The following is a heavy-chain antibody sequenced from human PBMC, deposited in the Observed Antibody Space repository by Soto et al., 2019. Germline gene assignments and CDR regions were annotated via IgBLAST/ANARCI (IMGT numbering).Heavy chain of an antibody. CDR3: ARGYAGAFDY. J-gene: IGHJ4*02. CDR2: INSGHGDT. V-gene: IGHV1-3*01. CDR1: GYTFTSYA. D-gene: IGHD5-12*01. Sequence: QVQLVQSGAEVKKPGASVKVSCKASGYTFTSYATHWVRQAPGQRLEWMGWINSGHGDTKYSQNFQGRVTITRDTSGSTAYMGLSSLRFEDTAVYYCARGYAGAFDYWGQGTLVTVSS.